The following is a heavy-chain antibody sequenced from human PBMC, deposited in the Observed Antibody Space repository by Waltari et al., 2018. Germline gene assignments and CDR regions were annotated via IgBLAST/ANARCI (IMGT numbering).Heavy chain of an antibody. Sequence: QVQLVESGGGVVQPGRSLRLSCTGCESTLRSHATTWVRQATGKGLEWVAVISNNERNIYYGDSVKGRFTISRDNSKKMLYLQMNSLITEDTAVYYCARDYCDRTNCHGMDVWGQGTTVTVSS. CDR3: ARDYCDRTNCHGMDV. CDR2: ISNNERNI. V-gene: IGHV3-30*04. D-gene: IGHD3-22*01. J-gene: IGHJ6*02. CDR1: ESTLRSHA.